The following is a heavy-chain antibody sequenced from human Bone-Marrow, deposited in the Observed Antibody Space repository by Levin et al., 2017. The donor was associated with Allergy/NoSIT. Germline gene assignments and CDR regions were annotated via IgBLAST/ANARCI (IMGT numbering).Heavy chain of an antibody. Sequence: QPGGSLRLSCAASGFTFSSNGMHWVRQAPGKGLEWVAIISYDGSNKYYADSVKGRFTISRDDSKNTLYLQMNSLRAEDTAVYFCAKDSSGYSPLDYWGQGTLVTVSS. D-gene: IGHD3-22*01. V-gene: IGHV3-30*18. CDR1: GFTFSSNG. J-gene: IGHJ4*02. CDR3: AKDSSGYSPLDY. CDR2: ISYDGSNK.